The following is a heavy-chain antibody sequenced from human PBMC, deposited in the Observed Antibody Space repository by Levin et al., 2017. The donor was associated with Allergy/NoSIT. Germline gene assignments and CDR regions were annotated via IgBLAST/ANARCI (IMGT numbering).Heavy chain of an antibody. CDR1: GFTFSSYS. CDR3: WAECSGGSCAREGNDAFDI. J-gene: IGHJ3*02. CDR2: ISSSSSTI. D-gene: IGHD2-15*01. Sequence: GESLKISCAASGFTFSSYSMNWVRQAPGKGLEWVSYISSSSSTIYYADSVKGRFTISRDNAKNSLYLQMNSLRAEDTAVYYCWAECSGGSCAREGNDAFDIWGQGTMVTVSS. V-gene: IGHV3-48*01.